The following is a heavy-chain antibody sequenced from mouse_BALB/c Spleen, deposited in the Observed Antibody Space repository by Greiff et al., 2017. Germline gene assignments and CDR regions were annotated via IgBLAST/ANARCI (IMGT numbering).Heavy chain of an antibody. Sequence: EVKLQESGPGLVKPSQSLSLTCTVTGSSITSDYAWNWIRQFPGNKLEWMGYISYSGSTSYNPSLKSRISITRDTSKNQFFLQLNSVTTEDTATYYCARNYRYDAWFAYWGQGTLVTVSA. CDR3: ARNYRYDAWFAY. CDR1: GSSITSDYA. D-gene: IGHD2-14*01. V-gene: IGHV3-2*02. CDR2: ISYSGST. J-gene: IGHJ3*01.